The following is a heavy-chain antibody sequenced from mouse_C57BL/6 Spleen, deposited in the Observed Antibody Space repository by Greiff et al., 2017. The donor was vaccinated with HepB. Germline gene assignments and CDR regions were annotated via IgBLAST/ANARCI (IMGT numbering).Heavy chain of an antibody. D-gene: IGHD1-1*01. CDR1: GYTFTSYG. V-gene: IGHV1-81*01. Sequence: VKLMESGAELARPGASVKLSCKASGYTFTSYGISWVKQRTGQGLEWIGEIYPRSGNTYYNEKFKGKATLTADKSSSTAYMELRSLTSEDSAVYFCARRDYGSSYVFAYWGQGTLVTVSA. CDR3: ARRDYGSSYVFAY. J-gene: IGHJ3*01. CDR2: IYPRSGNT.